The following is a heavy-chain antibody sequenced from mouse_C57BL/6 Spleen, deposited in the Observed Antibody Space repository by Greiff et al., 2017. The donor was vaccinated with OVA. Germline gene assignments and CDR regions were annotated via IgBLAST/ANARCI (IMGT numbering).Heavy chain of an antibody. V-gene: IGHV5-16*01. D-gene: IGHD2-4*01. J-gene: IGHJ4*01. CDR2: INYDGSST. Sequence: EVQVVESEGGLVQPGSSMKLSCTASGFTFSDYYMAWVRQVPEKGLEWVANINYDGSSTYYLDSLKSRFIISRDNAKNILYLQMSSLKSEDTATYYCARAYDYDGAMDYWGQGTSVTVSS. CDR1: GFTFSDYY. CDR3: ARAYDYDGAMDY.